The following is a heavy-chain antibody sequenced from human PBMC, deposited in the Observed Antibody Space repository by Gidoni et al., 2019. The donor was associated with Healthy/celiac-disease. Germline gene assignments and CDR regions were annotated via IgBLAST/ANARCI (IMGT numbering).Heavy chain of an antibody. J-gene: IGHJ4*02. CDR2: INHSGST. CDR1: GGFCSGYY. Sequence: QVQRQQWGAGRLKPSETLSLTGGGCGGFCSGYYWSWIRQPPGKGLEWIGEINHSGSTNYNPSLKRRVTISVDTSKNQFSLTLSSVTAADTAVYYCARGVHVVPAAYFDYWGQGPLVTVSS. D-gene: IGHD2-2*01. V-gene: IGHV4-34*01. CDR3: ARGVHVVPAAYFDY.